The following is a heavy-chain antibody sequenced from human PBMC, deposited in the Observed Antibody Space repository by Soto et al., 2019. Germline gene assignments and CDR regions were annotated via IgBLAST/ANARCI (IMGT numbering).Heavy chain of an antibody. J-gene: IGHJ3*02. CDR2: ISGSGGST. CDR1: GFTFSSYA. V-gene: IGHV3-23*01. CDR3: AKDRIWYYDSSGHDAFDI. D-gene: IGHD3-22*01. Sequence: PGGSLRLSCAASGFTFSSYAMSWVRQAPGKGLEWVSAISGSGGSTYYADSVKGRFTISRDNSKNTLYLQMNSLRAEDTAVYYCAKDRIWYYDSSGHDAFDIWGQGTMVTVSS.